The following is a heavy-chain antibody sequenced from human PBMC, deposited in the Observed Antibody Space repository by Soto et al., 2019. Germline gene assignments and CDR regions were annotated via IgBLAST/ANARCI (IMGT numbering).Heavy chain of an antibody. V-gene: IGHV1-18*04. J-gene: IGHJ6*02. D-gene: IGHD1-26*01. CDR2: ISAYNGNT. Sequence: ASVKVSCKASGYTFTSYCISWVREAPGQGLEWMGWISAYNGNTNYAQKLQGRVTMTTDTSTSTAYMELRSLRSDDTAVYYCARDTLGSYYYYGMDVWGQGTTVTVSS. CDR3: ARDTLGSYYYYGMDV. CDR1: GYTFTSYC.